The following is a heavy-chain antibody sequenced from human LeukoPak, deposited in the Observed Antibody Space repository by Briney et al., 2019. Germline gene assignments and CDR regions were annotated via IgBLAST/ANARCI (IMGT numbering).Heavy chain of an antibody. CDR1: GFTSDDYG. CDR2: INWNGGST. CDR3: ARSAYGDYEFDY. D-gene: IGHD4-17*01. V-gene: IGHV3-20*04. Sequence: GGSLRLSCAASGFTSDDYGMSWVRQAPGQGLEWVSGINWNGGSTGYADSVKGRFTISRDNAKNSLYLQMNSLRAEDTALYYCARSAYGDYEFDYWGQGTLVTVSS. J-gene: IGHJ4*02.